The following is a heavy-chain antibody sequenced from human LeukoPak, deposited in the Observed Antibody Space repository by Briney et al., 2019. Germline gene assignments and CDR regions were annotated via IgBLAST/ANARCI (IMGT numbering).Heavy chain of an antibody. Sequence: GGSLRLSCAASGFTFSNYWMSWVRQAPGKGLEWVANIKQGGSEKYYVGSVTGRFTISRDNAKNSLYLQLNTLRAEDTAVYYCARLNDYGDYALDYWGQGTLVTVSS. CDR1: GFTFSNYW. D-gene: IGHD4-17*01. J-gene: IGHJ4*02. CDR2: IKQGGSEK. CDR3: ARLNDYGDYALDY. V-gene: IGHV3-7*01.